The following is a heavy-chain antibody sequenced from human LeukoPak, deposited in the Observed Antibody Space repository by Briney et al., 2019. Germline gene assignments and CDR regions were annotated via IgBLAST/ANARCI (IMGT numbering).Heavy chain of an antibody. CDR2: MNPNSGNT. J-gene: IGHJ6*03. CDR3: ARGNIVVVPAARNYYYYMDV. V-gene: IGHV1-8*01. D-gene: IGHD2-2*01. CDR1: GYTFTSYD. Sequence: GASVKVSCKASGYTFTSYDINWVRQATGQGLEWMGWMNPNSGNTGYAQKFQGRVTMTRNTSISTAYMELSSLRSEDTAVYYCARGNIVVVPAARNYYYYMDVWGKGTTVTISS.